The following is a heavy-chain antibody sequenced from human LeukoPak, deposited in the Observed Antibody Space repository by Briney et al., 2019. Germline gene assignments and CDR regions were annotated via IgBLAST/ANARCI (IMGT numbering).Heavy chain of an antibody. J-gene: IGHJ4*02. CDR2: ISVNGSST. Sequence: GGSLRLSCAASGFTFSSYGMTWVRQAPGKGLEWVSTISVNGSSTYYADSVKGRFTISRDNSKNTLYLQMNSLRAEDTAVYYCASQDYSSSWYDRDYWGQGTLVTVSS. CDR1: GFTFSSYG. V-gene: IGHV3-23*01. CDR3: ASQDYSSSWYDRDY. D-gene: IGHD6-13*01.